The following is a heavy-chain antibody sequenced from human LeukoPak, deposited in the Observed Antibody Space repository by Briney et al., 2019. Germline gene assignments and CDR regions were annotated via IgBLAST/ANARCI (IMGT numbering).Heavy chain of an antibody. D-gene: IGHD3-9*01. CDR3: ARAPLTYYDILTAYYNGAFDI. Sequence: GGSLRLSCAAAGFSVSNNYMSWVRQAPGKGLEWVSVIYSGGSTYYADSVKGRFTISRDISKNTVYLQVSSLRAEDTAVYYCARAPLTYYDILTAYYNGAFDIWGQGTMVTVSS. CDR1: GFSVSNNY. V-gene: IGHV3-53*01. J-gene: IGHJ3*02. CDR2: IYSGGST.